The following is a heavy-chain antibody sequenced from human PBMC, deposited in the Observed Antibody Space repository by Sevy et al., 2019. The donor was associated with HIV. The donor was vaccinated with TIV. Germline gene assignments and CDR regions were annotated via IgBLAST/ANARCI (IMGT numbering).Heavy chain of an antibody. CDR2: FDPEDGER. Sequence: ASVKVSCKVSEYTLTKLSIHWVRQAPGKGLEWMGTFDPEDGERIYAQKFQGRFTMSEDTSTDTAYMDLSSLRSDDTAVYYCAARREYYYGNSGYFDYWGQGTLVTVSS. J-gene: IGHJ4*02. V-gene: IGHV1-24*01. CDR1: EYTLTKLS. CDR3: AARREYYYGNSGYFDY. D-gene: IGHD3-22*01.